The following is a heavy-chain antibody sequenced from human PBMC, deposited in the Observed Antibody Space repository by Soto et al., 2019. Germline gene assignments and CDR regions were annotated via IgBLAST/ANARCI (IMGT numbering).Heavy chain of an antibody. J-gene: IGHJ6*02. Sequence: QVQLVESGGGVVQPGRSLRLSCAASGFTFSSYAMHWVRQAPGKGLGWVAVISYDGSNKYYADYVKGRFTISRDNCKTTLDLQMNSLRAEDTAVYYCARDGASGPGCYYYYGMDVWGQGTTVTVSS. D-gene: IGHD1-26*01. CDR2: ISYDGSNK. V-gene: IGHV3-30-3*01. CDR1: GFTFSSYA. CDR3: ARDGASGPGCYYYYGMDV.